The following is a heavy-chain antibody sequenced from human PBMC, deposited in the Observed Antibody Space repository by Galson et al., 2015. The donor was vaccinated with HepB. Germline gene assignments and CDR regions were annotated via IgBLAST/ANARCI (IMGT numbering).Heavy chain of an antibody. Sequence: SLRLACPASGFAFHSYFGRWVGRVQGEGPEWVPGFCGSGRTTYYADSVRGRFTISRDNSKNIVYLQMNSLRVDDTAVYYCAIDPNGDYLGAFGYWGQGTLVTVSS. CDR1: GFAFHSYF. CDR3: AIDPNGDYLGAFGY. J-gene: IGHJ4*02. V-gene: IGHV3-23*01. D-gene: IGHD4-17*01. CDR2: FCGSGRTT.